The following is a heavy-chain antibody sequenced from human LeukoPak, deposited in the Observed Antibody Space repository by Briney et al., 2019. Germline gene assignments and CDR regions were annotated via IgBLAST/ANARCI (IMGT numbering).Heavy chain of an antibody. V-gene: IGHV3-30*03. CDR1: GFTFSTYG. D-gene: IGHD3-22*01. Sequence: GRSLRLSCAASGFTFSTYGMRWVRQAPGKGLEWVAVVSYEVSNKYYADSVKGRFTISRDHSKNTLDLQMNSLRAENTAVYYCAREGYESSGYYDYWGQATLVTVSS. CDR3: AREGYESSGYYDY. J-gene: IGHJ4*02. CDR2: VSYEVSNK.